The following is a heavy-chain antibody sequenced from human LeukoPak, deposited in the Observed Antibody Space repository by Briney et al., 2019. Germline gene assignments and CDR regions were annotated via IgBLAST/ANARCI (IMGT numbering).Heavy chain of an antibody. D-gene: IGHD3-10*01. J-gene: IGHJ4*02. CDR3: ARDSTTLGESYDY. CDR1: GFTFSSYW. Sequence: GGSLRLSCAASGFTFSSYWMSWVRQAPGKGLEWVANIKQDGSEKYYVDSVKGRFTISRDNAKNSLYLQMNSLRAEDTALYYCARDSTTLGESYDYWGQGTLVTVSS. V-gene: IGHV3-7*01. CDR2: IKQDGSEK.